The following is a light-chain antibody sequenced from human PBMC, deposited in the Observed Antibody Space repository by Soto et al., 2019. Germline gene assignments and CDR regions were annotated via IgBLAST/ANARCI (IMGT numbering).Light chain of an antibody. CDR1: QSISTW. J-gene: IGKJ4*01. V-gene: IGKV1-5*03. CDR2: KSS. Sequence: IQMTQSPSTLSASVGDRVTITCRASQSISTWLAWYQQKAGKAPKLLIYKSSSLEGVVPSRFSGSGSGTEFNITISSLQPDDFATYYCQQYNTFPLTVGGGTTVDIK. CDR3: QQYNTFPLT.